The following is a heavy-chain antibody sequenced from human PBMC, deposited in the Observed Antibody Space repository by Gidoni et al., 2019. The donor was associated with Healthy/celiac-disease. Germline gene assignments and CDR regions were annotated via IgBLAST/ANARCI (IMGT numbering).Heavy chain of an antibody. CDR3: AKDGLPYYYGSGSYFDY. CDR1: GFTFDDYT. Sequence: EVQLVESGGVVVQPGGSLRLSCAASGFTFDDYTMHWVRQAPGKGLEWVSLISWDGGSTYYADSVKGRFTISRDNSKNSLYLQMNSLRTEDTALYYCAKDGLPYYYGSGSYFDYWGQGTLVTVSS. D-gene: IGHD3-10*01. J-gene: IGHJ4*02. CDR2: ISWDGGST. V-gene: IGHV3-43*01.